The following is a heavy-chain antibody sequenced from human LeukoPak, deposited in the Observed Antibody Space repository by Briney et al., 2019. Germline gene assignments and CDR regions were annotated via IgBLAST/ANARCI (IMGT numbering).Heavy chain of an antibody. CDR3: AKDRTFEEYSFDF. CDR1: GFSFSTHG. D-gene: IGHD3-10*01. V-gene: IGHV3-30*02. J-gene: IGHJ4*02. Sequence: GGSLRLSCAASGFSFSTHGMHWVRQAPGKGLEWVTFVRFDGSYQLYTDSVEGRFTISRDNSKSTLYLQMTSLRPEDTALYYCAKDRTFEEYSFDFWGRGTLVTVSS. CDR2: VRFDGSYQ.